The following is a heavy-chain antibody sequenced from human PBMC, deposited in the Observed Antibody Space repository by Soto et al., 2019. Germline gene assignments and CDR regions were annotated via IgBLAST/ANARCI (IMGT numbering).Heavy chain of an antibody. CDR2: INPSCGST. V-gene: IGHV1-46*03. CDR1: GYTFTSYY. D-gene: IGHD3-16*02. CDR3: ARVTGVITFGGVIVTPYNWFDP. J-gene: IGHJ5*02. Sequence: QVQLVQSGAEVKKPGASVKVSCKASGYTFTSYYMHWGRQAPGQGLEWMGIINPSCGSTSYAQKFQGRVNMTRDTSTSTVSMELSSLRSEDTAVYYFARVTGVITFGGVIVTPYNWFDPWGQGTLVTVSS.